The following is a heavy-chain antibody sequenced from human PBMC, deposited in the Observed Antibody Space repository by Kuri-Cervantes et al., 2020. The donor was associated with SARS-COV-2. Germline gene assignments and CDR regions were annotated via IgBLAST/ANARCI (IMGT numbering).Heavy chain of an antibody. CDR2: INPSGGST. CDR3: ARVLIVGASAEIDY. CDR1: GYTFTSYY. Sequence: ASVKVSCKASGYTFTSYYMHWVRQAPGQGLEWMGIINPSGGSTSYAQKFQGRVTMTRDTSTSTAYMELRSLRSDDTAVYYCARVLIVGASAEIDYWGQGTLVTVSS. V-gene: IGHV1-46*01. D-gene: IGHD1-26*01. J-gene: IGHJ4*02.